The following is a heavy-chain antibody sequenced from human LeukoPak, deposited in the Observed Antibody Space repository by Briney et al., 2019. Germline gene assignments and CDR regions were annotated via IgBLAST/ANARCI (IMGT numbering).Heavy chain of an antibody. CDR2: IYYSGST. CDR1: GGSISSYY. CDR3: ARDRALYYYGSGYYYYYMDV. J-gene: IGHJ6*03. D-gene: IGHD3-10*01. V-gene: IGHV4-59*12. Sequence: PSETLSLTCTVSGGSISSYYWSWIRQPPGKGLEWIGYIYYSGSTNYNPSLKSRVTMSVDTSKNQFSLKLSSVTAADTAVYYCARDRALYYYGSGYYYYYMDVWGKGTTVTISS.